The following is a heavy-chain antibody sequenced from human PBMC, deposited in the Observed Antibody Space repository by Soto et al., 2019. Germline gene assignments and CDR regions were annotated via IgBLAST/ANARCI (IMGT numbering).Heavy chain of an antibody. CDR3: ARWAGRVRDYGGPFVY. D-gene: IGHD4-17*01. V-gene: IGHV1-18*04. J-gene: IGHJ4*02. CDR2: ISTYTKTT. Sequence: QVELVQSGAEVKNPGASVTVSCKASGEFFTTYGISWVRQAPGQGLEWMGWISTYTKTTNYAQKLQGRLLLTADRSTTTPHMELRGLRPDDTAVYYCARWAGRVRDYGGPFVYWGQGSLVTVSP. CDR1: GEFFTTYG.